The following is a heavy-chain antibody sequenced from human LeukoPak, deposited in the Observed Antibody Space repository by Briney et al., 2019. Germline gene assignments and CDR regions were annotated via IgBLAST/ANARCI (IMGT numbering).Heavy chain of an antibody. V-gene: IGHV3-21*01. CDR3: ARDLRALDAFDF. CDR2: ISSSSSYI. CDR1: GFTFSSYS. Sequence: PGGSLRLSCAASGFTFSSYSMNWVRQAPGKGLEWVSSISSSSSYIYYADSVKGRFTISRDNAKNSLYLQMNSLRAEDTAVYYCARDLRALDAFDFWGQGTMVTVSS. J-gene: IGHJ3*01.